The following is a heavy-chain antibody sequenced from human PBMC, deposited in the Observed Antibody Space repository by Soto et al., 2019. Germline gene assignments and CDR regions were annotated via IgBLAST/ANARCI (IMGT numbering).Heavy chain of an antibody. Sequence: SETLSLTCAVSGYFISSGYYWGWIRQPPGKGLEWIGSIYHSGSTYYNPSLKSRVTISIDTSKNQFSLKLNSVTAADTAVYYCAGEANARDYYYFGMDVWGQGTTVTVSS. D-gene: IGHD1-1*01. J-gene: IGHJ6*02. CDR2: IYHSGST. CDR3: AGEANARDYYYFGMDV. CDR1: GYFISSGYY. V-gene: IGHV4-38-2*02.